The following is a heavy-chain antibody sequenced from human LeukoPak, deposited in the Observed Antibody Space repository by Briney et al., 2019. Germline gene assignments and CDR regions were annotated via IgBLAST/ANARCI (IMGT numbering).Heavy chain of an antibody. CDR1: GFTFSSYA. CDR3: AKDLREYYYDSSGYYYFQH. Sequence: GGSLRLSCAASGFTFSSYAMSWVRQAPGKGLEWVSAISGSGGSTYYADSVKGRLTISRDNSKNTLYLQMNSLRAEDTAVYYCAKDLREYYYDSSGYYYFQHWGQGTLVTVSS. J-gene: IGHJ1*01. CDR2: ISGSGGST. V-gene: IGHV3-23*01. D-gene: IGHD3-22*01.